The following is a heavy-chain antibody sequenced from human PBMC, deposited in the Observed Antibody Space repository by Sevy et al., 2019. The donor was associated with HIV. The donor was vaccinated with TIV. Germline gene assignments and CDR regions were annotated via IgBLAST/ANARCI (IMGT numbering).Heavy chain of an antibody. CDR2: IKSKGGGGTI. Sequence: GESLKISCAASGFTFINAWMNWVRQAPGKGLEWVGRIKSKGGGGTIDYAAPVKGRFSISRDDSKNTLYLQMNSLKIEDTALYYCTWDHDYYGMNVWGQGTTVTVSS. V-gene: IGHV3-15*07. CDR3: TWDHDYYGMNV. D-gene: IGHD1-26*01. CDR1: GFTFINAW. J-gene: IGHJ6*02.